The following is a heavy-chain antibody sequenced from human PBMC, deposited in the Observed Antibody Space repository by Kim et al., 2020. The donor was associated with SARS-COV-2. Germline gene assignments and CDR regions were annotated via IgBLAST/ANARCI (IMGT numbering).Heavy chain of an antibody. J-gene: IGHJ6*02. Sequence: GGSLRLSCAASGFTFSSYAMHWVRQAPGKGLEWVAVISYDGSNKYYADSVKGRFTISRDNSKNTLYLQMNSLRAEDTAVYYCARDRGEIVVVPAAIFPRYYYGMDVWGQGTTVTVSS. CDR1: GFTFSSYA. CDR3: ARDRGEIVVVPAAIFPRYYYGMDV. D-gene: IGHD2-2*01. CDR2: ISYDGSNK. V-gene: IGHV3-30*04.